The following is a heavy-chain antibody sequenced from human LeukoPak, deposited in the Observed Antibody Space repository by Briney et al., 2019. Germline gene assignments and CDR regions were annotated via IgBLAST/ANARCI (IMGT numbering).Heavy chain of an antibody. CDR3: ARDFRRSSSWPFDY. CDR2: ISSSSSYT. J-gene: IGHJ4*02. CDR1: GFTFSDYY. Sequence: PGGSLRLSCAASGFTFSDYYTSWIRQAPGKGLEWVSYISSSSSYTNYGDSVKGRFTISRDNAKNSLYLQMNSLRAEDTAVYHCARDFRRSSSWPFDYWGQGTLVSVS. V-gene: IGHV3-11*06. D-gene: IGHD6-13*01.